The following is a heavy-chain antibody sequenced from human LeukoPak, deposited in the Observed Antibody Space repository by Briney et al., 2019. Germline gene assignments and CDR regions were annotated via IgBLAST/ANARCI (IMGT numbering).Heavy chain of an antibody. J-gene: IGHJ4*02. V-gene: IGHV3-30*02. CDR2: IRYDGSNK. D-gene: IGHD6-13*01. CDR1: GFTFSSYG. Sequence: PGGSLRLSCVASGFTFSSYGMHWVRQAPGKGLEWVAFIRYDGSNKYYADSVKGRFTISRDNSKNTLYLQMNSLRAEDTAVYYCAKEKAAPHDYWGQGTLVTVSS. CDR3: AKEKAAPHDY.